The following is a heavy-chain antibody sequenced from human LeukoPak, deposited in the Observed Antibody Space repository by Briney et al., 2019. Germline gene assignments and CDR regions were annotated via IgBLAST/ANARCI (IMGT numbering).Heavy chain of an antibody. CDR3: ARDSYGDYTDY. V-gene: IGHV3-23*01. D-gene: IGHD4-17*01. CDR1: GFTFSSYA. CDR2: ISGSGGST. Sequence: GGSLRLSCAASGFTFSSYAMSWVRQAPGKGLEWVSAISGSGGSTYYADSVKGRFTISRDNAKNSLYLQMNSLRAEDTAVYYCARDSYGDYTDYWGQGTLVTVSS. J-gene: IGHJ4*02.